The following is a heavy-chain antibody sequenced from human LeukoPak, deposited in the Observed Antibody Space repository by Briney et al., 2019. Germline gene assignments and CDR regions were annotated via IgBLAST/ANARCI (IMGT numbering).Heavy chain of an antibody. CDR3: AREYSGYSSGWYYYYYYMDV. CDR2: IYTSGST. Sequence: PSQTLSLTCTVSGGSISSGSYYWSWIRQPAGEGLEWIGRIYTSGSTNYNPSLKSRVTISLDTSKKQFSLKLSSVTAADTAVYYCAREYSGYSSGWYYYYYYMDVWGKGTTVTVSS. J-gene: IGHJ6*03. D-gene: IGHD6-19*01. V-gene: IGHV4-61*02. CDR1: GGSISSGSYY.